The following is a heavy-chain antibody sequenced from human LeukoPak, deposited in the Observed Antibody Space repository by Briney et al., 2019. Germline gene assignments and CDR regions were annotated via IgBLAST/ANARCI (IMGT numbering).Heavy chain of an antibody. CDR2: ISYDGSNK. CDR3: ARDGEVAAAGTSGVYYYYYYMDV. CDR1: GFTFSSYA. Sequence: GGSLRLSCAASGFTFSSYAMHWVRQAPGKGLEWVAVISYDGSNKYYADSVKGRFTISRDNSKNTLYLQMNSLRAEDTAVYYCARDGEVAAAGTSGVYYYYYYMDVWGKGTTVTVSS. J-gene: IGHJ6*03. D-gene: IGHD6-13*01. V-gene: IGHV3-30*04.